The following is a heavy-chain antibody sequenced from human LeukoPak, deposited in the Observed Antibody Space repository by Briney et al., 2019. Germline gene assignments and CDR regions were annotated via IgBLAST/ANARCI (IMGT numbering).Heavy chain of an antibody. CDR1: GGSISSRTSY. CDR3: ARMGTPPYCSSTSCHTTDY. D-gene: IGHD2-2*01. CDR2: INHSGST. J-gene: IGHJ4*02. Sequence: SETLSLTCAVSGGSISSRTSYWAWIRQPPGKGLEWIGEINHSGSTNYNPSLKSRVTISVDTSKNQFSLKLSSVTAADTAVYYCARMGTPPYCSSTSCHTTDYWGQGTLVTVSS. V-gene: IGHV4-39*07.